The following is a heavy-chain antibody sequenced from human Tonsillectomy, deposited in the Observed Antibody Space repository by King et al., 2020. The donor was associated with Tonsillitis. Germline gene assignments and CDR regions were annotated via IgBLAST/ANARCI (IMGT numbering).Heavy chain of an antibody. V-gene: IGHV1-69*06. CDR1: GGSFNNYA. CDR3: ARGGRSEDGYNTLHYYDMDV. CDR2: IIPIFGST. D-gene: IGHD5-24*01. Sequence: VQLVESGAEVKKPGSSVKVSCKASGGSFNNYAFSWVRQAPGQGLQWMGGIIPIFGSTNYAQKFQGRVTITADKFTTTAYMELSSLKSEDTAVYYCARGGRSEDGYNTLHYYDMDVWGQGTTVTVSS. J-gene: IGHJ6*02.